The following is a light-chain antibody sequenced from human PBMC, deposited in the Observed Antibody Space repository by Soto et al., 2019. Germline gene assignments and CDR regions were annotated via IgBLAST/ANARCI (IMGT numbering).Light chain of an antibody. V-gene: IGKV1-9*01. J-gene: IGKJ1*01. CDR3: QQYYSFPRT. CDR2: AAS. Sequence: DIQLTQSPSFLSASVGDRVTITCRASQGISSYLAWYQQKPGKAPKLLIYAASTLQSGVPSRFSGSGSGTEFTLTISSLQPEDFATYYCQQYYSFPRTFGQG. CDR1: QGISSY.